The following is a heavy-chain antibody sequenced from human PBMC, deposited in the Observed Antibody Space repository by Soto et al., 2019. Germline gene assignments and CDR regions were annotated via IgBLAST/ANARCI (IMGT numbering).Heavy chain of an antibody. CDR1: GFTFSDYS. V-gene: IGHV3-48*02. Sequence: EVQLVESGGGLVQPGGSLRLSCAASGFTFSDYSMNWVRQAPGKGLEWLSSISSSSSTMYYADSVKGRFTISRDDAKNSLYLQMNSLRDEDTAVYYCARGDYYYYGLDVWDQGTTVTVSS. CDR3: ARGDYYYYGLDV. CDR2: ISSSSSTM. J-gene: IGHJ6*02. D-gene: IGHD3-16*01.